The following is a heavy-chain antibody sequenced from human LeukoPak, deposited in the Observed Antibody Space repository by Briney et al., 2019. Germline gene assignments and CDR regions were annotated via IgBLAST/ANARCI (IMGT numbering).Heavy chain of an antibody. Sequence: PPETLSLTCAVSGYSLGKNYYWGWIRQPPGKGLEWIARIYGTGSTSYNPSLMNRVTMSVDTSKNHFSLKLTSVTAADTAVYYCARYDSRGSASTRFDYWGQGILVTISS. CDR2: IYGTGST. V-gene: IGHV4-38-2*01. J-gene: IGHJ4*02. D-gene: IGHD3-16*01. CDR3: ARYDSRGSASTRFDY. CDR1: GYSLGKNYY.